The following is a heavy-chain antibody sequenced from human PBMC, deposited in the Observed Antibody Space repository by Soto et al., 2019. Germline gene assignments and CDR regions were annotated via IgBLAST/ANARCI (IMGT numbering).Heavy chain of an antibody. CDR1: GYTFTSYG. J-gene: IGHJ4*02. D-gene: IGHD2-15*01. CDR3: VVAAQPDYFDY. Sequence: QVQLVQSGAEVKKPGASVKVSCKASGYTFTSYGISWVRQAPGQGRAWRGWISAYNGNTNYAQKLQGGVTMTTDTATSTAYMELRSLRSDDTAVYYCVVAAQPDYFDYWGQGTLVTVSS. V-gene: IGHV1-18*01. CDR2: ISAYNGNT.